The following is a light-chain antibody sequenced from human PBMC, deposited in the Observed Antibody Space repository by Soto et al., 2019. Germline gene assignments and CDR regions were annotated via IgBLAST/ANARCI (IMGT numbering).Light chain of an antibody. J-gene: IGLJ2*01. Sequence: QSALTQPPSASGSPGQSVTISCTGSSSDVGGYNYVSWYQQHPGKAPKLMIYEVSKRPSGVPDRLSGSKSGNTASLTVCGLQPQDETDYYCSSYGGSNTMVFGGGTKLTVL. CDR3: SSYGGSNTMV. CDR1: SSDVGGYNY. V-gene: IGLV2-8*01. CDR2: EVS.